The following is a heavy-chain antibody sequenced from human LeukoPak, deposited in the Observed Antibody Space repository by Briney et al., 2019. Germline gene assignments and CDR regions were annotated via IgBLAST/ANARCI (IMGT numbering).Heavy chain of an antibody. CDR2: FDPEDGKT. CDR3: ARGEGSSWFFRPGGYYYYGMDV. J-gene: IGHJ6*02. CDR1: GDTLTELS. V-gene: IGHV1-24*01. Sequence: GASVKVSCKVSGDTLTELSMHWVRQAPGKGLEWMGGFDPEDGKTMYAQKFQGRVTVTRNTSISTAYMELSSLRSEDTAVYYCARGEGSSWFFRPGGYYYYGMDVWGQGTTVTVSS. D-gene: IGHD6-13*01.